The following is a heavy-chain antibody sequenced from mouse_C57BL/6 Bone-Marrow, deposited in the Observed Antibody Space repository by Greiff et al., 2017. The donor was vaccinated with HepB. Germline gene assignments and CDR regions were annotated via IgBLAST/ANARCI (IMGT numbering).Heavy chain of an antibody. J-gene: IGHJ3*01. D-gene: IGHD1-1*01. CDR2: IHPSDSDT. Sequence: VKLQQPGAELVKPGASVKVSCKASGYTSTSYWMHWVKQRPGQGLEWIGRIHPSDSDTNYNQKFKGKATLTVDKSSSTAYMQLSSLTSEDSAVYYCAIPLLLRRWFAYWGQGTLVTVSA. V-gene: IGHV1-74*01. CDR3: AIPLLLRRWFAY. CDR1: GYTSTSYW.